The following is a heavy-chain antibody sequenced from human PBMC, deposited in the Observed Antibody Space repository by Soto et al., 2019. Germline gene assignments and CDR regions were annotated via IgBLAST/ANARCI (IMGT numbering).Heavy chain of an antibody. Sequence: QLQLQESGPGLVKPSEALSLTCTVSGGSISSSGHYWGWIRQTPGKGLEWIGNIFYSGGTHYNASFRSRVSISVDSSKNQLSLKVTSVNAADTAMYYCARRSYGSGVDLWGRGTLVTVSS. J-gene: IGHJ5*02. V-gene: IGHV4-39*01. CDR2: IFYSGGT. CDR1: GGSISSSGHY. CDR3: ARRSYGSGVDL. D-gene: IGHD3-10*01.